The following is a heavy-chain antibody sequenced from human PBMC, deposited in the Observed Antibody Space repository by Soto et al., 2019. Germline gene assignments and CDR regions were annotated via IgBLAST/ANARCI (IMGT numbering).Heavy chain of an antibody. D-gene: IGHD1-26*01. Sequence: SETLSLTCTVSGGSISSSSYYWGWIRQPPGKGLEWIGSIYYSGSTYYNPSLKSRVTISVDTSKNQFSLKLSSVTAADTAVYYCARQTKGKGGSYFFDYWGQGTLVTVSS. J-gene: IGHJ4*02. V-gene: IGHV4-39*01. CDR3: ARQTKGKGGSYFFDY. CDR2: IYYSGST. CDR1: GGSISSSSYY.